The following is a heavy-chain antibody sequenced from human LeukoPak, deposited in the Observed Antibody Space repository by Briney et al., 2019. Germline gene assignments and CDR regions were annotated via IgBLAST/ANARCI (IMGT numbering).Heavy chain of an antibody. CDR1: GYSFTSYW. Sequence: GESLKISCKGSGYSFTSYWIGWVRQMPGKGLERMGIIYPGDSDTRYSPSFQGQVTISADKSISTAYLQWSSLKASDTAMYYCARYYDYVWGTNYYYYGMDVWGQGTTVTVSS. CDR3: ARYYDYVWGTNYYYYGMDV. V-gene: IGHV5-51*01. D-gene: IGHD3-16*01. CDR2: IYPGDSDT. J-gene: IGHJ6*02.